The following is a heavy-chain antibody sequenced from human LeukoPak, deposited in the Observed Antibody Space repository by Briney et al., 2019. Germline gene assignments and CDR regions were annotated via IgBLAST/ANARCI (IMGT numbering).Heavy chain of an antibody. V-gene: IGHV3-11*04. Sequence: PGGSLRLSCAASGFTFSDYYMSWIRQAPGKGLEWVSDISSSGSTIYYADSVKGRFTISRDNAKNSLYLQMNSLRAEDTAVYYCARIITIFGVVTRAFYYMDVWGKGTTVTVSS. J-gene: IGHJ6*03. CDR1: GFTFSDYY. CDR3: ARIITIFGVVTRAFYYMDV. CDR2: ISSSGSTI. D-gene: IGHD3-3*01.